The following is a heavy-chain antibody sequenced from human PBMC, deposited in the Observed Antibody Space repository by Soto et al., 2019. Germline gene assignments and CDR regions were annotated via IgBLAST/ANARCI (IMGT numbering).Heavy chain of an antibody. CDR1: GFTFSSYA. V-gene: IGHV3-23*01. CDR3: AKRTVTTESVRGSGEDYFDY. J-gene: IGHJ4*02. Sequence: EVQLLESGGGLVQPGGSLRLSCAASGFTFSSYAMSWVRQAPGKGLEWVSAISGSGGSTYYADSVKGRFTISRDNSKNTLYLQMNSLRAEDTAVYYCAKRTVTTESVRGSGEDYFDYWGQGTLVTVSS. D-gene: IGHD4-17*01. CDR2: ISGSGGST.